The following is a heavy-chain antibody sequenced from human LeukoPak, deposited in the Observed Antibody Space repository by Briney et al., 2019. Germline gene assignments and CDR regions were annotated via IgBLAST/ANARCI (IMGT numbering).Heavy chain of an antibody. D-gene: IGHD1-26*01. J-gene: IGHJ5*02. V-gene: IGHV4-39*01. Sequence: TSETLSLTCTVSGGSISSSSYYWGWIRQPPGKGLEWIGTIYYSGSTYYSPSLKSRVTISVDTSKNQFSLKLSSVTAADTAVYYCARHLHSGSYSSGNWFDPWGQGTLVTVSS. CDR2: IYYSGST. CDR1: GGSISSSSYY. CDR3: ARHLHSGSYSSGNWFDP.